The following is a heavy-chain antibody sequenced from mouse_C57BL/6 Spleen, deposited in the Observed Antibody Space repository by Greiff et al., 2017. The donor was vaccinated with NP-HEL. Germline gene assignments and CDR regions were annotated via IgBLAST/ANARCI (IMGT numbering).Heavy chain of an antibody. CDR1: GYTFTSYW. J-gene: IGHJ1*03. Sequence: QVQLQQPGAELVKPGASVKLSCKASGYTFTSYWMNWVQQRPGRGLEWIGRIDPNSGGTKYNENFKSKATLTVDKHSSTAYMQLSSLTSDDAAVYDCARRALYYWYFDVWGTGTTVTVSS. V-gene: IGHV1-72*01. D-gene: IGHD3-3*01. CDR3: ARRALYYWYFDV. CDR2: IDPNSGGT.